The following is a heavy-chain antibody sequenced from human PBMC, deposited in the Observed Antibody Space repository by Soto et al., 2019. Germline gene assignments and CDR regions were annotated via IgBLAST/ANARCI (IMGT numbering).Heavy chain of an antibody. CDR2: ISGSGGST. CDR1: GFTFSSYA. J-gene: IGHJ1*01. V-gene: IGHV3-23*01. CDR3: AKDQLWSSWYAFQH. Sequence: GGSLRLSCAASGFTFSSYAMSWVRQAPGKGLEWVSAISGSGGSTYYADSVRGRFTISRDNSKNTLYLQMNSLRAEDTAVYYCAKDQLWSSWYAFQHWGQGTLVTVSS. D-gene: IGHD6-13*01.